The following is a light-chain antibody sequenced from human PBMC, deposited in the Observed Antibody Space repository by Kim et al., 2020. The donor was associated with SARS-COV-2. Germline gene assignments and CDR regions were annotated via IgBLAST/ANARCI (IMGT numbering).Light chain of an antibody. V-gene: IGLV1-40*01. CDR1: SANIGAGDD. Sequence: RVTISCTGSSANIGAGDDVHWDQQLPGTAPKLLIYGNSKRPSGVPDRFSGSKSGTSASLAITGLQAEDEADYYCQSYDSSLSGWVFGGGTQLTVL. CDR3: QSYDSSLSGWV. CDR2: GNS. J-gene: IGLJ3*02.